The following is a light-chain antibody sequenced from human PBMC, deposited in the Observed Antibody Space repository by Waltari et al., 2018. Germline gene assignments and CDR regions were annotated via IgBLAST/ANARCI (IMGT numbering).Light chain of an antibody. J-gene: IGLJ3*02. CDR1: NIGSKS. CDR2: DDS. CDR3: QLWDSSSDHWV. Sequence: SYVLTQPPSVSVAPGQTARITCGGNNIGSKSVHWYQQKPGQAPVLVVYDDSDRPSGMPEGFSGSNFGKTAHLTMRGVEAGDEADYYWQLWDSSSDHWVFGGGTKLTVL. V-gene: IGLV3-21*02.